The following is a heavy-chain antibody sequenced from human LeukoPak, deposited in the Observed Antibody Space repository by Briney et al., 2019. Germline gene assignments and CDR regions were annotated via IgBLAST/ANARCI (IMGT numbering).Heavy chain of an antibody. CDR1: GYTFTSYY. CDR2: INPSGGST. CDR3: ARDKAVTTEVTQHFQH. Sequence: ASVKVSCKASGYTFTSYYMHWVRQAPGQGLEWRGIINPSGGSTSYAQKFQGRVTMTTDTSTSTAYMELRSLRSDDTAVYYCARDKAVTTEVTQHFQHWGQGTLVTVSS. V-gene: IGHV1-46*01. D-gene: IGHD4-23*01. J-gene: IGHJ1*01.